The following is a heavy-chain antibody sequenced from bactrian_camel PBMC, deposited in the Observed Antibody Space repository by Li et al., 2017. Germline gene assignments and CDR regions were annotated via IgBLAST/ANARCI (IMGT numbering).Heavy chain of an antibody. V-gene: IGHV3S40*01. CDR1: GFTFSSYY. CDR2: ISSGGDTT. Sequence: DVQLVESGGGLVQPGGSLRLSCAASGFTFSSYYMYWVRQAPGKGLEWVSSISSGGDTTYYAGSVKDRFTISRDNALDTLYLQMNSLKPEDTAVYYCAADPSLSSWYSLDNYWGQGTQVTVS. J-gene: IGHJ4*01. CDR3: AADPSLSSWYSLDNY. D-gene: IGHD6*01.